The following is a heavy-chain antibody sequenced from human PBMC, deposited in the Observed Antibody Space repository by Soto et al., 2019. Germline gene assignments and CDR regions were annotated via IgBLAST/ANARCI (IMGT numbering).Heavy chain of an antibody. CDR2: ISTNGGST. J-gene: IGHJ4*02. V-gene: IGHV3-64*01. Sequence: ESGGGLVQPGGSLRLSCAASGFTFSSYAMHWVRQAPGKGLEYVSTISTNGGSTYYANSVKGRFTIPRDNSKNTLYLQMGSLRAEDMAVYYCAREGGDSSGWYGGYYFDYWGQGTLVTVSS. D-gene: IGHD6-19*01. CDR1: GFTFSSYA. CDR3: AREGGDSSGWYGGYYFDY.